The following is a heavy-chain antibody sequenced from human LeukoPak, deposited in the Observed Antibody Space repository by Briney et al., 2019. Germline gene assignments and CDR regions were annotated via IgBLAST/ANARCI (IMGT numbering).Heavy chain of an antibody. CDR1: GGSISSYY. V-gene: IGHV4-59*01. Sequence: SETLSLTCTVSGGSISSYYWSWIRQPPGKGLEWIGYIYYSGSTNYNPSLKSRVTISVDTSKNQFSLKLSSVTAADTAVYYCARGGTLTGYYFDYWGPGTLVTVSS. CDR2: IYYSGST. CDR3: ARGGTLTGYYFDY. J-gene: IGHJ4*02. D-gene: IGHD3-9*01.